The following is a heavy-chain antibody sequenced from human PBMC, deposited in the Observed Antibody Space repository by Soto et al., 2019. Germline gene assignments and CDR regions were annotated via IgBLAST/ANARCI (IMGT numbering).Heavy chain of an antibody. CDR3: ARSGIAVAANYYYMDV. J-gene: IGHJ6*03. CDR2: IYYSGST. Sequence: TSETLSLTCTVSGGSISSGGYYWSWIRQHPGKGLEWIGYIYYSGSTYYNPSLKSRVTISVDTSKNQFSLKLSSVTAADTAVYYCARSGIAVAANYYYMDVWGKGTTVTVSS. CDR1: GGSISSGGYY. V-gene: IGHV4-31*03. D-gene: IGHD6-19*01.